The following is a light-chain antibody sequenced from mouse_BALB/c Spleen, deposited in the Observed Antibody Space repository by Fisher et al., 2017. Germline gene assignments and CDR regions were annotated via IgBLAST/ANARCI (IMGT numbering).Light chain of an antibody. CDR3: QQGSSIPRT. V-gene: IGKV4-79*01. CDR1: SSVSSSY. Sequence: IVMTQTTALMSASPGEKVTLTCSASSSVSSSYLYWYQQKPGSSPKLWIYSTSNLASGVPARFSGSGSGTSYSLTIGTMEAEDVATYYCQQGSSIPRTFGGGTKLEIK. J-gene: IGKJ2*01. CDR2: STS.